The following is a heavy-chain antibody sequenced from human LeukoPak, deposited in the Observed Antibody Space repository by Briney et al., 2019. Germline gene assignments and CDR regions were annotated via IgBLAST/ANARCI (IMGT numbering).Heavy chain of an antibody. D-gene: IGHD3-22*01. CDR1: GYTFTNYG. J-gene: IGHJ1*01. Sequence: ASVKVSCKASGYTFTNYGISWVRQAPGQGLEWMGWISAYNGNTNYAQKLQGRVTMTTDTSTSTAYMELRSLRSDDTAVYYCARVGGFGDSSGYAEYFQHWGQGTLVTVSS. CDR2: ISAYNGNT. CDR3: ARVGGFGDSSGYAEYFQH. V-gene: IGHV1-18*01.